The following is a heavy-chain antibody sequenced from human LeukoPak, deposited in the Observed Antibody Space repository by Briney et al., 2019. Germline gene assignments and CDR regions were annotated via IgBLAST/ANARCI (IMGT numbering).Heavy chain of an antibody. V-gene: IGHV3-48*03. CDR2: ISSSGSTI. CDR1: GSTFSSYE. D-gene: IGHD3-10*01. Sequence: GGSLRLSCAASGSTFSSYEMNWVRQAPGKGLEWVSYISSSGSTIYYADSVKGRFTSSRDNAKNSLYLQMNSLRAEDTAVYYCAREIRGFFDYWGQGTLVTVSS. CDR3: AREIRGFFDY. J-gene: IGHJ4*02.